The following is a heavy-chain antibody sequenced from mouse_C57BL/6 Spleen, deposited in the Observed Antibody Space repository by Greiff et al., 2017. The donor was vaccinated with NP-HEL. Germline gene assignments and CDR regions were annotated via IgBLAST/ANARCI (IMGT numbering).Heavy chain of an antibody. D-gene: IGHD3-2*02. CDR2: IYPGSGST. Sequence: VQLQQPGAELVKPGASVKMSCKASGYTFTSYWITWVKQRPGPGLEWIGDIYPGSGSTNYNEKFKSKATLTVDTSSSPAYMQLSSLTSEDSAVYYCAREEDSSGYWFAYWGQGTLVTVSA. J-gene: IGHJ3*01. V-gene: IGHV1-55*01. CDR1: GYTFTSYW. CDR3: AREEDSSGYWFAY.